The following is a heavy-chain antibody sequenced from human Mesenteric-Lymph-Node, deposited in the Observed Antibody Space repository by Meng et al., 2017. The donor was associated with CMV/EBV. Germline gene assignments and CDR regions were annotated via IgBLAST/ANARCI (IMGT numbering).Heavy chain of an antibody. Sequence: GSLRLSCAIYDGSFTNYYWSWIRQPPGKGLEWIGEINDGGSANYNPSLKSRVTISVDTSKSQLSLKLTSVTAADTAVYYCARDFRGLGATLDAFDIWGQGTMVTVSS. CDR3: ARDFRGLGATLDAFDI. V-gene: IGHV4-34*01. CDR1: DGSFTNYY. D-gene: IGHD1-26*01. J-gene: IGHJ3*02. CDR2: INDGGSA.